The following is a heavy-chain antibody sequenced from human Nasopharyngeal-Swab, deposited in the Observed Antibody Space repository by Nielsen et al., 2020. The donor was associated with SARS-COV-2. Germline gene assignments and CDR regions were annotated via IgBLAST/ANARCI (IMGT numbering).Heavy chain of an antibody. Sequence: GGSLRLSCAASGFTFSSYTMNWVRQAPGKGLVWVASTNAAGTYAHYADSVKGRFTISRDNAKNSLYLQMSSLRDEDTAVYYCVREFEATGATYLDYWGLGTLVTVSS. CDR2: TNAAGTYA. D-gene: IGHD1-26*01. CDR3: VREFEATGATYLDY. J-gene: IGHJ4*02. V-gene: IGHV3-21*01. CDR1: GFTFSSYT.